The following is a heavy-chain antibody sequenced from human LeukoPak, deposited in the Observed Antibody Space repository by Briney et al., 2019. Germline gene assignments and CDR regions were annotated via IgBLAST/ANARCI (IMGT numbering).Heavy chain of an antibody. CDR2: ISGSGGST. Sequence: GGSLRLSCAASGFPFSSYAMSWVSQAPGKGLEWVSAISGSGGSTYYADSVKGRFTISRDNSKNTLYLQMNSLRAEDTAVYYCAKVGGYNYALDYWGQGTLVTVSS. D-gene: IGHD5-24*01. V-gene: IGHV3-23*01. J-gene: IGHJ4*02. CDR1: GFPFSSYA. CDR3: AKVGGYNYALDY.